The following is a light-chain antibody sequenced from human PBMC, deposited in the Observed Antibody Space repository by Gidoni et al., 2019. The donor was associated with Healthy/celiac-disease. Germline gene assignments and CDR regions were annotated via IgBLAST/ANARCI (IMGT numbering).Light chain of an antibody. J-gene: IGKJ1*01. CDR1: QTISSW. Sequence: DIQMTQSPSTLSASVGDRVTITCRASQTISSWLAWYQQKPGKAPKLLIYDASSLERGVPSRFSGSGSGTEFTLTISSLQPDDFATYYCQQYNSYPWTFXXXTKVEIK. CDR2: DAS. V-gene: IGKV1-5*01. CDR3: QQYNSYPWT.